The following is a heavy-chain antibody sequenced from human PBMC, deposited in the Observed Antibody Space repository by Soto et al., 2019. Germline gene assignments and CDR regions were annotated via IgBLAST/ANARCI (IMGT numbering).Heavy chain of an antibody. CDR1: GFTFRMFT. J-gene: IGHJ5*02. CDR3: TRDASRDSSARGWFDP. CDR2: ISSNSAYI. V-gene: IGHV3-21*01. Sequence: GSLRLSCSASGFTFRMFTMNWVRQAPVKGLEWVSTISSNSAYIYYTDALRGRFTISRDNAKNSLHLQMNSLRAEDTAVYYCTRDASRDSSARGWFDPWGPGTLVTVSS. D-gene: IGHD6-13*01.